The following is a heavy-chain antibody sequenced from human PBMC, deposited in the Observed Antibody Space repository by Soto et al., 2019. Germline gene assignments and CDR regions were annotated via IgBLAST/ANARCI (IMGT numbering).Heavy chain of an antibody. CDR3: ARLTLSNYGARWFDP. D-gene: IGHD4-4*01. CDR1: GASISSGGYY. J-gene: IGHJ5*02. CDR2: IYYSGST. V-gene: IGHV4-31*03. Sequence: SEALSLTCTVSGASISSGGYYWSWIRQHPGKGLEWIGYIYYSGSTYYNPSLKSRVTMSLDTSDNQFSLKLISVTAADTAVYFCARLTLSNYGARWFDPWGQGTLVTVSS.